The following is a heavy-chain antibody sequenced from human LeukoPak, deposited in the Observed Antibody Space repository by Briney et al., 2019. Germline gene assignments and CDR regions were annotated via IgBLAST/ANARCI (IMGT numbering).Heavy chain of an antibody. Sequence: PGGSLRLSCAASGFTFSSYSMNWVRQAPGKGLEWVSSISSSSSYIYYADSVKGRFTISRDNAKNSLYLQMNSLRAEDTAVYYCARDRIAAAGIKIPFDYWGQGTLVTVSS. V-gene: IGHV3-21*01. J-gene: IGHJ4*02. CDR3: ARDRIAAAGIKIPFDY. CDR2: ISSSSSYI. D-gene: IGHD6-13*01. CDR1: GFTFSSYS.